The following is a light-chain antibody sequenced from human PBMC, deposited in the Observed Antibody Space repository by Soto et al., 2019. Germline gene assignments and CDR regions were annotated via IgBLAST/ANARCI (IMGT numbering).Light chain of an antibody. CDR1: QSISSW. J-gene: IGKJ1*01. Sequence: DIPMTQSPSTLSASVGDRVTITCRASQSISSWLAWYQQRPGKPPKLLIYDASSLESGVPSRFSVSGSGTEFTLTISSLQPDDFATYYCQQYNSYSPRTFGQGTKVEIK. V-gene: IGKV1-5*01. CDR3: QQYNSYSPRT. CDR2: DAS.